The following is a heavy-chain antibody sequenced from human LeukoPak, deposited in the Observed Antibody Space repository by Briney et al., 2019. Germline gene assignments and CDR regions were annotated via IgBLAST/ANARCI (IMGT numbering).Heavy chain of an antibody. Sequence: ASVKVSCKASGYTFTTYGISWVRQAPGQGLDWMGWISAYNGNTNYAQKLQGRVTMTTDTSTSTAYMELRSLRSDDTAVYYCARDIGYSASWCYFDYWGQGTPVTVSS. CDR1: GYTFTTYG. J-gene: IGHJ4*02. CDR3: ARDIGYSASWCYFDY. CDR2: ISAYNGNT. V-gene: IGHV1-18*01. D-gene: IGHD6-13*01.